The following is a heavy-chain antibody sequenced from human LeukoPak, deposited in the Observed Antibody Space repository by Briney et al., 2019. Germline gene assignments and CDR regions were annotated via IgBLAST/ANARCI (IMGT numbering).Heavy chain of an antibody. V-gene: IGHV3-74*01. D-gene: IGHD3-22*01. CDR3: AKFLAYYYDSSGYYGY. J-gene: IGHJ4*02. CDR1: GFTFSNYW. CDR2: ISTDGKST. Sequence: GGSLRLSCVASGFTFSNYWMLWVRQAPGKGLMWVSLISTDGKSTRYADSVKGRFTISRDNSKNTLYLQMNSLRAEGTAVYYCAKFLAYYYDSSGYYGYWGQGTLVTVSS.